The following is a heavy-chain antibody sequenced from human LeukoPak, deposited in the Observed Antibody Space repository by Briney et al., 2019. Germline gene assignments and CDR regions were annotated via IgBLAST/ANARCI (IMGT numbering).Heavy chain of an antibody. Sequence: PGGSLRLSCAASGFSFNTYWMSWVRQAPGKGLEWVANIKQDGSGKYYVDSVKGRFTISRDNAKNSLYLQVNSLRGEDTAVYYCARLAYCNAISCSLFDCWGQGVLVTVSS. J-gene: IGHJ4*02. CDR1: GFSFNTYW. CDR2: IKQDGSGK. D-gene: IGHD2-2*01. V-gene: IGHV3-7*01. CDR3: ARLAYCNAISCSLFDC.